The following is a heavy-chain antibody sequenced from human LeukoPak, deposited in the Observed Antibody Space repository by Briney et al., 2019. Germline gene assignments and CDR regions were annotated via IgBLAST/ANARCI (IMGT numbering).Heavy chain of an antibody. D-gene: IGHD2-2*01. Sequence: GALVRVSCKTSGYTFTRSGITWVRQAPGQGLEWMGWISGYNGDTAYAQMFQGRVTMTTDTSTSTASMELRGLRSDDTAVYYCARSGHCSGTSCYAEGIDYWGQGTLVTVSS. J-gene: IGHJ4*02. CDR1: GYTFTRSG. V-gene: IGHV1-18*01. CDR3: ARSGHCSGTSCYAEGIDY. CDR2: ISGYNGDT.